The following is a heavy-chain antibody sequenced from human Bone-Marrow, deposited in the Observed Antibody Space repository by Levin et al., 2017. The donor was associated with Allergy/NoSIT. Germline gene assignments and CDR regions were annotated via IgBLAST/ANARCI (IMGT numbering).Heavy chain of an antibody. CDR1: GFTMSTNY. CDR2: IYTGGTT. Sequence: GASVKVSCTASGFTMSTNYMSWVRQAPGKGLEWVSLIYTGGTTYYADSVRGRFTISRDNSKNTLFLQMNNLSAEDTAVYYCARDWPFGSGPYDAFDIWGPGTMVTVSS. V-gene: IGHV3-53*01. J-gene: IGHJ3*02. D-gene: IGHD3-10*01. CDR3: ARDWPFGSGPYDAFDI.